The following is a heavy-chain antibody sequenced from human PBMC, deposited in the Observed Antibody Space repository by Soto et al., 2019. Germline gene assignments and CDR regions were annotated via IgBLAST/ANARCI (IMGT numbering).Heavy chain of an antibody. Sequence: PSETLSLTCTVSGGSISSGGYYWSWIRQHPGKGLEWIGYIYYSGSTYYNPSLKSRVTISVDTSKNQFSLKLSSVTAADTAVYYCARGSYDILTNYYDYWGQGTLVTVSS. V-gene: IGHV4-31*03. D-gene: IGHD3-9*01. CDR3: ARGSYDILTNYYDY. J-gene: IGHJ4*02. CDR2: IYYSGST. CDR1: GGSISSGGYY.